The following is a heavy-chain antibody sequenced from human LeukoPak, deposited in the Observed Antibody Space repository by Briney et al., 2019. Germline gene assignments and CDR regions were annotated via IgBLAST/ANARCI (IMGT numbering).Heavy chain of an antibody. V-gene: IGHV3-23*01. J-gene: IGHJ4*02. CDR1: GFTFSSYA. CDR3: AKERLVVPAAMDFDY. D-gene: IGHD2-2*01. Sequence: GGSLRLSCAASGFTFSSYAMSWVRQAPGKGLEWVSAISGSGGSTYYADSVKGRFTISRDNSKNTLYLQMNSLRAEDTTVYYCAKERLVVPAAMDFDYWGQGTLVTVSS. CDR2: ISGSGGST.